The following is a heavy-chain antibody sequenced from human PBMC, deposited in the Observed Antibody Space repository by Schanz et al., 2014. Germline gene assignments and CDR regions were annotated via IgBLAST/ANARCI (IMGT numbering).Heavy chain of an antibody. CDR3: ARDNGRIPAANSFDY. CDR1: GYTFTDYG. CDR2: ISGYTGDT. Sequence: QVQVVQSGAEVKKPGASVKVSCKASGYTFTDYGVIGVRQAPGQGPEWIGWISGYTGDTKYAQKFQHRVNMTTDRTTSTVYMELRSLRFDDTAVYFCARDNGRIPAANSFDYWGQGTRVTVSS. J-gene: IGHJ4*02. D-gene: IGHD1-26*01. V-gene: IGHV1-18*01.